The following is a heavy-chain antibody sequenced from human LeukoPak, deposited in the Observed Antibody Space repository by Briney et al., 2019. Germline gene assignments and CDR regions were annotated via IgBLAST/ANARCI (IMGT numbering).Heavy chain of an antibody. CDR3: ARSLAGSYSFDY. V-gene: IGHV1-2*02. CDR1: GYTFTGYY. J-gene: IGHJ4*02. Sequence: ASVKVSCKASGYTFTGYYIHWVRLAPGQGLEWMGWINPNSGGTNYAQTFQGRVTMTSDTSISTAYMELSRLRSDDTAVYYCARSLAGSYSFDYWGQGTLVTVSS. D-gene: IGHD1-26*01. CDR2: INPNSGGT.